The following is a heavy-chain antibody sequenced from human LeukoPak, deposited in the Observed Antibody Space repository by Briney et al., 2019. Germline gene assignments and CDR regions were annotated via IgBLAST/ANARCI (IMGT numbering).Heavy chain of an antibody. Sequence: PSETLSLTCTVSGGSISSYYWSWIRQPAGKGLEWIGRIYTSGSTNYNPSLKSRVTISVDKSKNQFSLKLSSVTAADTAVYYCARLAGYQLLGGPYYHYYMDVWGKGTTVTVSS. V-gene: IGHV4-4*07. CDR1: GGSISSYY. J-gene: IGHJ6*03. D-gene: IGHD2-2*01. CDR3: ARLAGYQLLGGPYYHYYMDV. CDR2: IYTSGST.